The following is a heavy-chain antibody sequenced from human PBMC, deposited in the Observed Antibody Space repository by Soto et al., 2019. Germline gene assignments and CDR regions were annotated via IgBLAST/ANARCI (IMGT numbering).Heavy chain of an antibody. V-gene: IGHV3-7*01. J-gene: IGHJ4*02. CDR3: AREKLANGYFDY. CDR1: GFTFSSYW. Sequence: EVQLVESGGGLVPPGGSLRLYCAGAGFTFSSYWMSWVRQAPGKGLEWVANIKQDGSEKYYVDSVNGRFTISRDNAKNSLYLQMHSLRVEDSAVYYCAREKLANGYFDYWGQGTLVAVSP. CDR2: IKQDGSEK. D-gene: IGHD6-13*01.